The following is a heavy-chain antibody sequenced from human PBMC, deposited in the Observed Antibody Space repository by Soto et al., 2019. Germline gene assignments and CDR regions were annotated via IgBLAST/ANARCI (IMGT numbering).Heavy chain of an antibody. CDR3: ARSHDYGAFGSAY. CDR1: GFTFSNAW. Sequence: PGGSLRLSCAASGFTFSNAWMNWVRQAPGKGLVWVSRINSDGSSTSYADSVKGRFTISRDNAKNTLYLQMISLRAEDTAVYYCARSHDYGAFGSAYWGQGTLVTVSS. CDR2: INSDGSST. V-gene: IGHV3-74*01. D-gene: IGHD4-17*01. J-gene: IGHJ4*02.